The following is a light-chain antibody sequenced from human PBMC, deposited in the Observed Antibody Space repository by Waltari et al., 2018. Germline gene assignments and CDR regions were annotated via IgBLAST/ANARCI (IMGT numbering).Light chain of an antibody. CDR2: KAS. CDR3: HQYNTLPLT. CDR1: ESDKNN. J-gene: IGKJ4*01. V-gene: IGKV1-5*03. Sequence: TCRASESDKNNLAWYQHQPGKAPKVLVHKASRLESGVPSRFSGSGYGTEFTLTISSLEPDDFATYYCHQYNTLPLTFGGGTKVEIK.